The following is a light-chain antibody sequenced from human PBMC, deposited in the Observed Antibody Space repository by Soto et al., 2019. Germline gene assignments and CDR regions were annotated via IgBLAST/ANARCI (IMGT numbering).Light chain of an antibody. J-gene: IGLJ1*01. CDR1: SSDVGNYNR. Sequence: QSALTQPPSVSGSPGQSVTISCTGTSSDVGNYNRVSWYQQPPGTAPKVIIYEVSNRPSGVPDRFSGSKSGNTASLTISVLQAEDEADYYCCSYTSSSTYVFGTGTKLTVL. V-gene: IGLV2-18*02. CDR2: EVS. CDR3: CSYTSSSTYV.